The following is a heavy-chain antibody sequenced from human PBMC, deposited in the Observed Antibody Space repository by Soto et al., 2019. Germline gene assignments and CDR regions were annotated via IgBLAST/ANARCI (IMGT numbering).Heavy chain of an antibody. CDR3: AKVPGRSAAGSDY. V-gene: IGHV3-30*18. CDR1: GFTLSSYG. J-gene: IGHJ4*02. Sequence: GGSLRLSCAASGFTLSSYGMHWVRQAPGKGLEWVAVISYDGSNKYYADSVKGRFTISRDNSKNTLYLQMNSLRAEDTAVYYCAKVPGRSAAGSDYWGQGTLVTVSS. D-gene: IGHD6-13*01. CDR2: ISYDGSNK.